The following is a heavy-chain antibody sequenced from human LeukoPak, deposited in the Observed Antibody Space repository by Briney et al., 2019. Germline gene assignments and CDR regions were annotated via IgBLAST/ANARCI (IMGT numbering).Heavy chain of an antibody. CDR2: INHSGST. CDR1: GGSFSGYY. D-gene: IGHD3-10*01. V-gene: IGHV4-34*01. Sequence: SETLSLTCAVYGGSFSGYYWSWIRQPPGKGLEWIGEINHSGSTNYNPSLKGRVTISVDTPKNQFSLKLSSVTAADTAVYYCARGHFWGYYGSGSYDYWGQGTLVTVSS. J-gene: IGHJ4*02. CDR3: ARGHFWGYYGSGSYDY.